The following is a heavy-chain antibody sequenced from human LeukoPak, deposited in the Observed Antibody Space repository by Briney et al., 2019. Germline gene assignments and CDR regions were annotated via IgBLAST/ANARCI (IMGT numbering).Heavy chain of an antibody. CDR3: ARSRHASGLFNS. CDR1: GYAITSGGFS. CDR2: ICDRGPA. D-gene: IGHD3-10*01. J-gene: IGHJ5*01. V-gene: IGHV4-30-2*01. Sequence: TLSLTCTVSGYAITSGGFSWNWIRQPPGKGLEWIGCICDRGPAYYNPSLKSRFTISVDRPKNQFFLNVTSLTAADTAVYYCARSRHASGLFNSWGQGTLVVVSS.